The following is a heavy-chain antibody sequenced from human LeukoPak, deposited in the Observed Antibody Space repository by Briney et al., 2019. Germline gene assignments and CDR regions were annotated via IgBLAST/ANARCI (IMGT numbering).Heavy chain of an antibody. V-gene: IGHV3-9*01. Sequence: PGGSLRLSCAASGFTFDDYAMHWVRQAPGKGLEWVSGISWNSGSIGYADSVKGRFTISRDNAKNSLYLQMNSLRAEDTALYYCAKWGGGVLTGYPFDYWGQGTLVTVSS. CDR2: ISWNSGSI. J-gene: IGHJ4*02. CDR1: GFTFDDYA. D-gene: IGHD3-9*01. CDR3: AKWGGGVLTGYPFDY.